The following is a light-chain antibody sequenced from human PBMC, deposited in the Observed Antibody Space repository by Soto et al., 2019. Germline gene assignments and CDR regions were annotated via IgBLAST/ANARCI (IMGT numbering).Light chain of an antibody. CDR3: QQYDSLPFT. J-gene: IGKJ4*01. Sequence: DIQMTQSPSSLSASVGDRVTITCQASQDISNYLNWYQQKPGKAPKLLIYDASNLETGVSSRVRGSGSGTDFTLTINSLKPEDIAKYYCQQYDSLPFTFGGGAKVEIK. CDR2: DAS. V-gene: IGKV1-33*01. CDR1: QDISNY.